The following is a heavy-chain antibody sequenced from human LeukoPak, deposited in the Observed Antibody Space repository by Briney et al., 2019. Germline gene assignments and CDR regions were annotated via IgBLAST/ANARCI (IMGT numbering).Heavy chain of an antibody. D-gene: IGHD2-21*02. J-gene: IGHJ4*02. CDR2: ISGGGGRT. CDR1: GFTFSNYA. V-gene: IGHV3-23*01. Sequence: QTGGSLRLSCAASGFTFSNYALSWVRQAPGKGLEWVSTISGGGGRTFYADSVKGRFTVSRDNSKNTLYLLMSSLRAEDTAIYYCAKYCSGDCSRRTFDCWGQGTLVTVSS. CDR3: AKYCSGDCSRRTFDC.